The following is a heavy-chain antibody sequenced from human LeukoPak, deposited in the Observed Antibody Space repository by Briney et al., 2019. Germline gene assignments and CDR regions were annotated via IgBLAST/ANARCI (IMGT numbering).Heavy chain of an antibody. J-gene: IGHJ4*02. V-gene: IGHV4-4*07. Sequence: SETLSLTCTVSGGSISSYYWSWIRQPAGKGLEWIGRIYTSGSTNYNPSLKSRVTMSVDTSKNQFSLKLSSVTAADTAVYYCARKTPQMGTAHFDYWGQGTLVTVSS. D-gene: IGHD1/OR15-1a*01. CDR3: ARKTPQMGTAHFDY. CDR2: IYTSGST. CDR1: GGSISSYY.